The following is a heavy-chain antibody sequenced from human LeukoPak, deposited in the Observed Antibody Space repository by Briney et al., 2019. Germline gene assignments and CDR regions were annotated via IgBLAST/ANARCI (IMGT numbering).Heavy chain of an antibody. V-gene: IGHV3-30*03. CDR3: ARDIRSDYYYGMDV. Sequence: GGSLRLSCAASGFTFSTYGMHWVRQAPGKGLEWVAVISYDESNKYYADSVKGRFTISRDNSKNTLYLQMNSLRAEDTAVYYCARDIRSDYYYGMDVWGQGTTVTVSS. CDR1: GFTFSTYG. CDR2: ISYDESNK. J-gene: IGHJ6*02. D-gene: IGHD6-19*01.